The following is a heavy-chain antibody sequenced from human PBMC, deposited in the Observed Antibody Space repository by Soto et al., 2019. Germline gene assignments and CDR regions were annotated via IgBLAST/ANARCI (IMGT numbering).Heavy chain of an antibody. Sequence: AASVKVSCKASGGTFSSYAISWVRQAPGQGLEWMGGIIPIFGTANYAQKFQGRVTITADESTSTAYMELSSLRSEDTAVYYCATKVVPAAILSYYYYGMDVWGQGTTVTVSS. V-gene: IGHV1-69*13. D-gene: IGHD2-2*02. CDR1: GGTFSSYA. CDR2: IIPIFGTA. J-gene: IGHJ6*02. CDR3: ATKVVPAAILSYYYYGMDV.